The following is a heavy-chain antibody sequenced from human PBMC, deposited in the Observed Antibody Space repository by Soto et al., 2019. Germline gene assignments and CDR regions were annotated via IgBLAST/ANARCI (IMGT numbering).Heavy chain of an antibody. D-gene: IGHD2-2*01. CDR2: VYYSGST. V-gene: IGHV4-59*08. Sequence: SETLSLTCTVSGGSVSSYYWSWIRQSPGKGLEWIGFVYYSGSTKYKPSLKSRVTISVDTSKNQFSLKLSSVTAADTAVYYCASHDCSSTSCYDFGWFDPWGQGTLVTVSS. CDR3: ASHDCSSTSCYDFGWFDP. J-gene: IGHJ5*02. CDR1: GGSVSSYY.